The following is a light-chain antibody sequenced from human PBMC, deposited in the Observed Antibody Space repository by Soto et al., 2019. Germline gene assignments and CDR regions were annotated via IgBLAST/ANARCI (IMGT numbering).Light chain of an antibody. CDR1: SSNIGSTT. V-gene: IGLV1-44*01. Sequence: QSVLTQPPSASGTPGQRVTIACSGSSSNIGSTTVKWYQQLPGTAPKLLIYNNNQRPSGVPDRFSGSKSGTSASLAISGLQSEDEADYYCAAWDHSLNGVVFGGGTKVTVL. CDR3: AAWDHSLNGVV. J-gene: IGLJ3*02. CDR2: NNN.